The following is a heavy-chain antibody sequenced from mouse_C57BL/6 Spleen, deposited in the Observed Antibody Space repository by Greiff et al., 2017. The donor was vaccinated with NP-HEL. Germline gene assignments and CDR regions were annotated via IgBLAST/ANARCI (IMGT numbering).Heavy chain of an antibody. D-gene: IGHD4-1*02. CDR3: ARPTGTNYFDY. J-gene: IGHJ2*01. Sequence: EVKLMESGGDLVKPGGSLKLSCAASGFTFSSYGMSWVRQTPDKRLGWVATISSGGSYTYYPDSGKGRFTISRDNAKNTLYLQMSSLKSEDTAMYYCARPTGTNYFDYWGQGTTLTVSS. CDR1: GFTFSSYG. V-gene: IGHV5-6*01. CDR2: ISSGGSYT.